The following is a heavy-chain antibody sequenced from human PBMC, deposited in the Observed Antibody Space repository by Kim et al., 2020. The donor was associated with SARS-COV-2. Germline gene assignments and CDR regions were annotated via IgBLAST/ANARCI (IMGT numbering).Heavy chain of an antibody. J-gene: IGHJ6*02. D-gene: IGHD6-6*01. Sequence: ADSGKGRFTISRETAKNTLYLQMNSLRAEDTAVYYCARELVRDYYYGMDVWGQGTTVTVSS. CDR3: ARELVRDYYYGMDV. V-gene: IGHV3-74*01.